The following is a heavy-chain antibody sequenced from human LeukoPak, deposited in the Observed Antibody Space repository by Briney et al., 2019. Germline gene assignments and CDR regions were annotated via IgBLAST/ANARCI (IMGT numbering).Heavy chain of an antibody. D-gene: IGHD3-9*01. V-gene: IGHV3-23*01. Sequence: GGSLRLSCAASGFTFASYGMSWVRQAPGKGLEWVSFITTSGGRTSYADSVEGRFTISRDNSKNTLYLQMNSLRAEDTAVYYCARDARYYDILTGLEHDAFDIWGQGTMVTVSS. CDR1: GFTFASYG. J-gene: IGHJ3*02. CDR2: ITTSGGRT. CDR3: ARDARYYDILTGLEHDAFDI.